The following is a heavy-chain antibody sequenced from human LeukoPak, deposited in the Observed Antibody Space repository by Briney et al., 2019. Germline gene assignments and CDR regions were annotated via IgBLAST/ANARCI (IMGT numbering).Heavy chain of an antibody. CDR2: IKQDGSKK. CDR3: TRVGYIDGGIDY. Sequence: GGSLRLSCVASGFPFSSYWMTWVRQAPGKGLEWVANIKQDGSKKSYVDSVKGRLTISRDNAKNSLYLQMNSLRAEDTAIYYCTRVGYIDGGIDYWGQGTLVTVSS. D-gene: IGHD5-24*01. V-gene: IGHV3-7*04. CDR1: GFPFSSYW. J-gene: IGHJ4*02.